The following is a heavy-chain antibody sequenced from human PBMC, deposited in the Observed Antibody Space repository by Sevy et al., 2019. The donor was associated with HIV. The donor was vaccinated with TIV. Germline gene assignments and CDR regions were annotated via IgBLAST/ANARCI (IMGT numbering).Heavy chain of an antibody. D-gene: IGHD1-26*01. J-gene: IGHJ1*01. CDR2: ISGSGGST. V-gene: IGHV3-23*01. Sequence: GGSLRLSCAASGFTFSSYAMSWVRQAPGKGLEWVSAISGSGGSTYYADSVKGRFTISRDNSKNTLYLQMNSLRAEDTAVYYCAKGGFYSGSYYDPEYFQHWGQGTLVTVSS. CDR1: GFTFSSYA. CDR3: AKGGFYSGSYYDPEYFQH.